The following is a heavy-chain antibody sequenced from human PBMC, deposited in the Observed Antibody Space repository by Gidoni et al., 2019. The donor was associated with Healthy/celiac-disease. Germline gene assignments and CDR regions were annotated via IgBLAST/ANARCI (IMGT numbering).Heavy chain of an antibody. V-gene: IGHV4-39*07. D-gene: IGHD2-21*01. CDR2: IYYSGST. J-gene: IGHJ3*02. CDR3: ASLHITDGFDI. CDR1: GGSISSSSYY. Sequence: QLQLQESRPGLVKPSETLSLTCTVSGGSISSSSYYWGWIRQPPGKGLEWIGSIYYSGSTYYNPSLKSRVTISVDTSKNQFSLKLSSVTAADTAVYYCASLHITDGFDIWGQGTMVTVSS.